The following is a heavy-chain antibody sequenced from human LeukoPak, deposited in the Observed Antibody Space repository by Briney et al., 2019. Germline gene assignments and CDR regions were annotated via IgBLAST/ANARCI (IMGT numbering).Heavy chain of an antibody. Sequence: GGSLRLSCTASGFTFGDYAMSWVRQAPGKGLEWVGFIRSKAYGGTTKYAASVKGRFTISRDDSKSIAYLQMNSLKTEDTAVYYCTRDRQQLVLNYYYMDVWGKGTTVTVSS. V-gene: IGHV3-49*04. J-gene: IGHJ6*03. CDR1: GFTFGDYA. CDR2: IRSKAYGGTT. D-gene: IGHD6-6*01. CDR3: TRDRQQLVLNYYYMDV.